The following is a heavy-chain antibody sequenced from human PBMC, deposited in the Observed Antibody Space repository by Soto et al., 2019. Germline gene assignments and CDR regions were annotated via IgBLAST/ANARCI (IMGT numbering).Heavy chain of an antibody. CDR3: ASDYAVADTYYYGMDV. D-gene: IGHD6-19*01. Sequence: QVQLVQSGAEVKKPGSSVKVSCKASGGTFSNYAISWVRQAPGQGLEWMGGIIPLSGTANYAQKFQGRVTITADDSTSTAYMELRILRSEDTAIYYCASDYAVADTYYYGMDVWGQGTTVTVSS. V-gene: IGHV1-69*01. J-gene: IGHJ6*02. CDR2: IIPLSGTA. CDR1: GGTFSNYA.